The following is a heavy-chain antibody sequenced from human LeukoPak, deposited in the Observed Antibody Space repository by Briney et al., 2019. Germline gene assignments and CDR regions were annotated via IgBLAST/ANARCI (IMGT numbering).Heavy chain of an antibody. CDR2: INPSGGST. CDR1: GYTFTSYY. J-gene: IGHJ4*02. V-gene: IGHV1-46*01. CDR3: ASLLDPDPDRDY. Sequence: ASVKVSCEASGYTFTSYYMHWVRQARGQGLEWMGIINPSGGSTSYAQKFQGRVTMTRDTSTSTVYMELSSLRSEDTAVYYCASLLDPDPDRDYWGQGTLVTVSS. D-gene: IGHD3-22*01.